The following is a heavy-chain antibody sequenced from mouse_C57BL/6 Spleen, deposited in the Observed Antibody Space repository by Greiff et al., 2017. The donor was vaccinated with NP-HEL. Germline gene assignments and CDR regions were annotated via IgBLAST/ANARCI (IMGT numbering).Heavy chain of an antibody. CDR3: ARGSYGSSPYYFDY. Sequence: DVHLVESEGGLVQPGRSMKLSCTASGFTFSDYYMAWVRQVPEKGLEWVANINYDGSSTYYLDSLKSRFIISRDNAKNILYLQMSSLKSEDTATYYCARGSYGSSPYYFDYWGQGTTLTVSS. CDR1: GFTFSDYY. CDR2: INYDGSST. D-gene: IGHD1-1*01. J-gene: IGHJ2*01. V-gene: IGHV5-16*01.